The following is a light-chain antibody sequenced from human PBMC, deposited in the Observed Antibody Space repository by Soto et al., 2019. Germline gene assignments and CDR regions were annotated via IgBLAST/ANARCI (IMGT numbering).Light chain of an antibody. Sequence: ETGMTQSPATVSVSPGERAPLSCRASQSVSSNLAWYQQKPGQAPRLLIYGASTRATGIPARFSGSGSGTEFTLTISSLQSEDFAVYYCQQYNNWPLTFGQGTKVDIK. CDR2: GAS. CDR1: QSVSSN. CDR3: QQYNNWPLT. J-gene: IGKJ1*01. V-gene: IGKV3-15*01.